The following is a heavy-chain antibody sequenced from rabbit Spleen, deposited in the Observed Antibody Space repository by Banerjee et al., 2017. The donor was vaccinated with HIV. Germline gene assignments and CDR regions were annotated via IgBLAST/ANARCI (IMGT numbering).Heavy chain of an antibody. CDR1: GFSFSSSDY. J-gene: IGHJ6*01. Sequence: QSLEESGGGLVQPEGSLALTCKASGFSFSSSDYICWVRQAPGKGLEWISCFAGSSSGFTYSATWAKGRFTISKTSSTTVTLQMTSLTVADTATYFCARDTGTSFSSYGMDLWGPGTLVTVS. CDR2: FAGSSSGFT. CDR3: ARDTGTSFSSYGMDL. D-gene: IGHD7-1*01. V-gene: IGHV1S40*01.